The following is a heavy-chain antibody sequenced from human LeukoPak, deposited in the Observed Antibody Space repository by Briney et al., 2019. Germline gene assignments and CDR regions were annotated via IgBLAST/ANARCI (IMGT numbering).Heavy chain of an antibody. J-gene: IGHJ4*02. V-gene: IGHV3-30*01. CDR3: ARDFSYFDY. CDR1: GFTFSSYA. CDR2: ISYDGSNK. Sequence: GGSLRLSCAASGFTFSSYAMHWVRQAPGKGLEWVAVISYDGSNKYYADSVKGRFTISGDNSKNTLYLQMNSLRAEDTAVYYCARDFSYFDYWGQGTLVTVSS.